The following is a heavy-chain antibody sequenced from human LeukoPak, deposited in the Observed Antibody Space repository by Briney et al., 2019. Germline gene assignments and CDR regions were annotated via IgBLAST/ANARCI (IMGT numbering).Heavy chain of an antibody. D-gene: IGHD2-15*01. CDR2: ISGSGGST. J-gene: IGHJ3*02. Sequence: GGSLRLSCAASGFTFSSYGMSWVRQAPGKGLEWVSAISGSGGSTYYADPVKGRFTISRDNSKNTLYLQMNSLRAEDTAVYYCAKDRNIRVVVAGRDAFDIWGQGTMVTVSS. V-gene: IGHV3-23*01. CDR1: GFTFSSYG. CDR3: AKDRNIRVVVAGRDAFDI.